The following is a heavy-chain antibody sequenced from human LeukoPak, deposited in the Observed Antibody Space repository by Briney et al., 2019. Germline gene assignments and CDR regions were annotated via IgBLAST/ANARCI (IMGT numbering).Heavy chain of an antibody. J-gene: IGHJ3*02. Sequence: SETLSLTCTVSGGSISTYYWSWIRQPPGKGLEYIGYIYYSGSTNYNPSLKSRDTMSLDTSKNQFSLKLSSVTAADTAVYYCAREEVPHGFDIWGQGTMVTVSS. CDR3: AREEVPHGFDI. V-gene: IGHV4-59*01. CDR2: IYYSGST. CDR1: GGSISTYY.